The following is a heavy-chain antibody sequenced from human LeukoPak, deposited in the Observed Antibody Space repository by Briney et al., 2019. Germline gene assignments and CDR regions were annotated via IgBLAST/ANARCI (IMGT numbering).Heavy chain of an antibody. CDR2: INGDGSST. CDR1: EFTFSSYW. J-gene: IGHJ4*02. V-gene: IGHV3-74*01. CDR3: ARGRPHGNDY. Sequence: GGSLRLSCAASEFTFSSYWMHWVRQPPGKGLVWVSRINGDGSSTTYADSVKGRFSISRDNAKNTLYLQMNSLRVEDTAVYYCARGRPHGNDYWGQGTLVTVSS. D-gene: IGHD4-23*01.